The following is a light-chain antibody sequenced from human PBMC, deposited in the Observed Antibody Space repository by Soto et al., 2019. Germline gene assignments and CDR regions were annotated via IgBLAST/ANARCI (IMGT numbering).Light chain of an antibody. CDR1: SSDVANYNY. CDR3: CSYAGTYTRV. CDR2: DVN. V-gene: IGLV2-11*01. J-gene: IGLJ1*01. Sequence: QSVLTQPRSVSGSPGQSVTISCTRTSSDVANYNYVSWYQQHPGKAPKRMIYDVNKRPSGVPYRFSGSKSGNTASLTISGLQAEDEADYYCCSYAGTYTRVFGTGTKLTVL.